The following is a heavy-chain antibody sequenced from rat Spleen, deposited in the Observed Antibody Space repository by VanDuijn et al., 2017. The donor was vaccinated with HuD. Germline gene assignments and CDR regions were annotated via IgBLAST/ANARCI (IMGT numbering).Heavy chain of an antibody. V-gene: IGHV3-1*01. J-gene: IGHJ4*01. CDR2: ISYSGST. CDR3: ARGDYYDGSYYYRYVMDA. CDR1: GYSITSNY. D-gene: IGHD1-12*02. Sequence: EVQLQESGPGLVKPSQSLSLTCSVTGYSITSNYWGWIRKFPGNKMEWIGHISYSGSTSYNPSLKSRISITRDTSKNQFFLQVNSVTTEDTATYYCARGDYYDGSYYYRYVMDAWGQGASVTVSS.